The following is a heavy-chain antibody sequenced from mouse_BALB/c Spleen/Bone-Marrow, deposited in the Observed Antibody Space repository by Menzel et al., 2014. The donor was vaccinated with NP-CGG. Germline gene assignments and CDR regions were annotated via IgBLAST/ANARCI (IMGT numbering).Heavy chain of an antibody. J-gene: IGHJ4*01. CDR1: GYTFTSYY. V-gene: IGHV1S81*02. CDR2: INPSNGGT. CDR3: TRYTYGDFPYYYAMDY. D-gene: IGHD2-13*01. Sequence: QVQLQQSGAELVRPGASVKLSCKASGYTFTSYYMYWVKQRPGQGPEWIGGINPSNGGTNFNEKFKSKATLTVDKSSSAAYIQLGSLTSEDSAVYYCTRYTYGDFPYYYAMDYWGQGTSVTVSS.